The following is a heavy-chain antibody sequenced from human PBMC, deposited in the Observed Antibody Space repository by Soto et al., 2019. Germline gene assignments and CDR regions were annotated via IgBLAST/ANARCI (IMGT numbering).Heavy chain of an antibody. Sequence: GGSLRLSCAASGFTFSSYWMSWVRQAPGKWLEWVANIKQDGSEKYYVDSVKGRFTISRDNAKNSLYLQMNSLRAEDTAVYYCARGDYGDYVGGSYYGMDVWGQGXTVTVYS. CDR3: ARGDYGDYVGGSYYGMDV. V-gene: IGHV3-7*03. CDR1: GFTFSSYW. D-gene: IGHD4-17*01. J-gene: IGHJ6*02. CDR2: IKQDGSEK.